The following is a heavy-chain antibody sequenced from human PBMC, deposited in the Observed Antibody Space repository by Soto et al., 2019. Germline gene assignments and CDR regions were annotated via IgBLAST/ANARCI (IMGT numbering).Heavy chain of an antibody. CDR3: AREYRSSGWQAFDY. J-gene: IGHJ4*02. Sequence: TGKGLEWIGTTYYNGNAYYNPSLKSRVTMSVDTSKIQFSLKLSSVTAADTAVYYCAREYRSSGWQAFDYCGQ. CDR2: TYYNGNA. D-gene: IGHD6-19*01. V-gene: IGHV4-38-2*02.